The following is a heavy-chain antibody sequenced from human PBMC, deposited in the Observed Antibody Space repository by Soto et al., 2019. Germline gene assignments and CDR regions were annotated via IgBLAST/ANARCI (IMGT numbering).Heavy chain of an antibody. V-gene: IGHV3-9*01. CDR2: VDWNRGNA. CDR3: AKAPRLVTHWFDP. CDR1: GYTCDDFA. D-gene: IGHD3-9*01. J-gene: IGHJ5*02. Sequence: EVQLVESGGGLVQPGRSLRLSCGASGYTCDDFALHWVRRAPGKGLEWVSGVDWNRGNAAYANSVKGRFTVSRDSAKNTLYLDLSSVRQDDTALYYCAKAPRLVTHWFDPCGQGTLVTVSS.